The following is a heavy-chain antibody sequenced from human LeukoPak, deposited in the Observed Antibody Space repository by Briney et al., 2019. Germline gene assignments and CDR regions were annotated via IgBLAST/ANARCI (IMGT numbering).Heavy chain of an antibody. D-gene: IGHD3-9*01. CDR2: IIPIFGTA. V-gene: IGHV1-69*13. J-gene: IGHJ6*04. CDR1: GGSFSSYA. Sequence: SVKVSCKASGGSFSSYAISWVRQAPGQGLEWMGGIIPIFGTANYAQKFQGRVTITADESTSTAYMELSSLRSEDTAVYYCARTQARYYDILTGYYNARSYDYYYYGMDVWGKGTTVTVSS. CDR3: ARTQARYYDILTGYYNARSYDYYYYGMDV.